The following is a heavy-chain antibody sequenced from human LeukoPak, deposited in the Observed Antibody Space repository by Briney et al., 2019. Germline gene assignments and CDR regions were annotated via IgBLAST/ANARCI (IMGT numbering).Heavy chain of an antibody. J-gene: IGHJ5*02. CDR3: ARALGP. CDR2: ISSSGATI. Sequence: GGSLRLSCAGSGFIFNNYAMHWVRQLPGKGLEWVSYISSSGATIYYADSVKGRFTISRDNAKNSLFLQMNSLRAEDTALYYCARALGPWGQGTLVTISS. V-gene: IGHV3-48*03. CDR1: GFIFNNYA.